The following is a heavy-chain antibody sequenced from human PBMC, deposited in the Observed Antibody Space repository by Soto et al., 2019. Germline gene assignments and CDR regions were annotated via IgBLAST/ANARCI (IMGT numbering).Heavy chain of an antibody. CDR2: ISYDGSNK. Sequence: GGSLRLSCAASGFTFSSYGMHWVRQAPGKGLEWVAVISYDGSNKYYADSVKGRFTISRDNSKNTLYLQMNSLRAEDTAVYHCAKDRDGYNKYYYYGMDVWGQGTTVTAP. CDR1: GFTFSSYG. J-gene: IGHJ6*02. V-gene: IGHV3-30*18. CDR3: AKDRDGYNKYYYYGMDV. D-gene: IGHD5-12*01.